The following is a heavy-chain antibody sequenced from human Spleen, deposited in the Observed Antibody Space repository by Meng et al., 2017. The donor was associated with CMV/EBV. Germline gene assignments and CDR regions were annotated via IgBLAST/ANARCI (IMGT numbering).Heavy chain of an antibody. CDR2: IIPIFGTT. V-gene: IGHV1-69*05. Sequence: KVSCKASGGTLSSFAISWVRQDPGQGLEWMGGIIPIFGTTNYAQKFQGRVSITTDESTSTAYMELSNLRFDDTAVYYCARNRRGFDPWGQGTLVTVSS. CDR1: GGTLSSFA. J-gene: IGHJ5*02. CDR3: ARNRRGFDP.